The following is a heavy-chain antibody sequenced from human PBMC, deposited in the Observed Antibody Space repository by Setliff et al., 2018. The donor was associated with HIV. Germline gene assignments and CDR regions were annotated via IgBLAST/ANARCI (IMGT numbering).Heavy chain of an antibody. J-gene: IGHJ5*02. D-gene: IGHD6-19*01. Sequence: PSETLSLTCSVSGGSISSHYWSWIRHPPVKGLEWIGSFYYSGSTNYNPSLKSGSTNYTASLKGRVTISLGTSKNQFSMQLTSVTATDTAVYYCARFGIGGSSGPWGQGTLVTVSS. V-gene: IGHV4-59*11. CDR2: FYYSGST. CDR1: GGSISSHY. CDR3: ARFGIGGSSGP.